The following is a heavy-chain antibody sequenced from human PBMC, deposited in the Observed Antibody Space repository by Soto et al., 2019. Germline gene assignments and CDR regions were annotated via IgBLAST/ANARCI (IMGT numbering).Heavy chain of an antibody. V-gene: IGHV3-33*01. CDR1: GFTFNNYA. CDR3: ARESDVAGTVEANWIDP. J-gene: IGHJ5*02. CDR2: VWADGNNK. Sequence: QVQMVESGGGVVQPGRSLRLSCAASGFTFNNYAIHWVRQAPGKGLEWVAIVWADGNNKYYADSVKGRFTISRDNSKDMVYLEMNTLTAEDTALYYCARESDVAGTVEANWIDPWGQGTLVTVSS. D-gene: IGHD6-19*01.